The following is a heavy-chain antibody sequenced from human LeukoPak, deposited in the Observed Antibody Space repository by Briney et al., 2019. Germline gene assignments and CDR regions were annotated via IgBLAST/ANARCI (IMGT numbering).Heavy chain of an antibody. Sequence: ASVKVSCKASGYTFTSYGISWVRPAPGQGLEWMGWISAYNGNTNYAQNLKGRVTMTTDTSTTTSYMELRSLRSDDTAVYYCTRDRDIVVVPAAIESGLDPWGQGTLVTVSS. V-gene: IGHV1-18*01. CDR1: GYTFTSYG. CDR3: TRDRDIVVVPAAIESGLDP. J-gene: IGHJ5*02. CDR2: ISAYNGNT. D-gene: IGHD2-2*02.